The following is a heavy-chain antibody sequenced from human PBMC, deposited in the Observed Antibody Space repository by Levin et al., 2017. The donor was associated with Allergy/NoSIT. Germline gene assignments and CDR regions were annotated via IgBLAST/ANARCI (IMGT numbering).Heavy chain of an antibody. D-gene: IGHD3-16*01. V-gene: IGHV5-51*01. Sequence: RGESLKISCKASGYAFTNYWIGWVRQMPGRGLEWIGIVYPGETNTTYSPSFQGQVTISADESVKTAHLQRRSLKASDTGIYFGARRVGDFVGLWGEGTLVTVSS. CDR2: VYPGETNT. CDR3: ARRVGDFVGL. J-gene: IGHJ4*02. CDR1: GYAFTNYW.